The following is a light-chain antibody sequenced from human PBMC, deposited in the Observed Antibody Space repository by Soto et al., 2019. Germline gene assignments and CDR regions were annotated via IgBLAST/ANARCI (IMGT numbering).Light chain of an antibody. V-gene: IGKV3-20*01. CDR3: QQYDRSSPMYI. Sequence: EIVLTQSPGTLSLSPGERAALSCRASQSVSSSYLAWYQQKPGQAPRLLLYGASSRATGIPDRFSGSGSGTDFTLTISRLEPEDFAVYYCQQYDRSSPMYIFGQGTKLEI. CDR2: GAS. CDR1: QSVSSSY. J-gene: IGKJ2*01.